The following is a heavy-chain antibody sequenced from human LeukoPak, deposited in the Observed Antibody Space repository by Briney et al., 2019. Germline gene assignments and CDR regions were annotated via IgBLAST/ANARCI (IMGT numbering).Heavy chain of an antibody. CDR2: INPNSGGT. CDR3: ARDSQEYNYYMDV. D-gene: IGHD6-6*01. Sequence: GASVKVSCKASGYAFTGYYIHWVRQAPGQGLEWMGWINPNSGGTNYAQKFQGRVTMTRDTSISTAYMELSRLRSDDTAVYYCARDSQEYNYYMDVWGKGTTVTVSS. CDR1: GYAFTGYY. J-gene: IGHJ6*03. V-gene: IGHV1-2*02.